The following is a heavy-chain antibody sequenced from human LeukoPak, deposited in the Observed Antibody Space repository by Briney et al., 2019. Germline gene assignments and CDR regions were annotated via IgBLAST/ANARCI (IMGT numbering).Heavy chain of an antibody. CDR3: ARKMRSCNWFDP. V-gene: IGHV3-74*01. Sequence: GGSLRLSCAASGFTFSSYWMHWVRQAPGKGLVWVSRINSDGSSTSYADSVKGRFTISRDNAKNTLYLQMNTLRAEDTAVYYCARKMRSCNWFDPWGQGTLVTVSS. CDR2: INSDGSST. J-gene: IGHJ5*02. CDR1: GFTFSSYW. D-gene: IGHD2-15*01.